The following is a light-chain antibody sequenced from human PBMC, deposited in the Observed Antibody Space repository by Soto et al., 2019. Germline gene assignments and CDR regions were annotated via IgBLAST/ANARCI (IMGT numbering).Light chain of an antibody. CDR1: GGSIASNF. CDR3: QSFDSSDQV. V-gene: IGLV6-57*01. Sequence: NFMLAQPLSVSESPGKTITISCTRSGGSIASNFVQWYQQRPGSSPTSVIYEDNQSPSGVPDRFSGSIDSSSNSASLTISGLKTEDEATYYCQSFDSSDQVFGGGTKLPVL. CDR2: EDN. J-gene: IGLJ3*02.